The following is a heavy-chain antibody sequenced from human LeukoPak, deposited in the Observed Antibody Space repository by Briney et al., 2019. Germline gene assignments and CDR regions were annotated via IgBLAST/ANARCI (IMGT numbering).Heavy chain of an antibody. J-gene: IGHJ6*02. Sequence: GASVKVSCKASGYTFTGYYMHWVRQAPGQGLEWMGWINPNSGGTNYAQKFQGRVTMTRDTSISTAYMELSSLRSEDTAVYYCARGLGYCSSTSCYNVWGQGTTVTVSS. D-gene: IGHD2-2*02. CDR2: INPNSGGT. CDR3: ARGLGYCSSTSCYNV. CDR1: GYTFTGYY. V-gene: IGHV1-2*02.